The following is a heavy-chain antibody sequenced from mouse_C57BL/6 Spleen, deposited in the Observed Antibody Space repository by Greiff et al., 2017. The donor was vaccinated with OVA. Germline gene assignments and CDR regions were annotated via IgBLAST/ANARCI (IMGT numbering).Heavy chain of an antibody. V-gene: IGHV1-52*01. D-gene: IGHD1-1*01. J-gene: IGHJ4*01. Sequence: QVQLQQPGAELVRPGSSVKLSCKASGYTFTSYWMHWVKQRPIQGLEWIGNIDPSDSETHYNQKFKDKATLTVDKSSSTAYMQLSSLTSEDSAVDYCARGVLRSSTGAMDYWGQGTSVTVSS. CDR1: GYTFTSYW. CDR2: IDPSDSET. CDR3: ARGVLRSSTGAMDY.